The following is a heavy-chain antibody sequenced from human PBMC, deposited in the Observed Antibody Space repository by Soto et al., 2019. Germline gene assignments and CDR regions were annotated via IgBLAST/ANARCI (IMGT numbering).Heavy chain of an antibody. D-gene: IGHD2-8*01. Sequence: PSETLSLTCAVYGGSFSGYYWSWIRQPPGKGLEWIGYIYYSGSTYYNPSLKSRVTISVDTSKNQFSLKLSSVTAADTAVYYCARERQYCTNGVCAVSQYNWFDPWGQGTLVTVSS. V-gene: IGHV4-34*09. CDR1: GGSFSGYY. CDR2: IYYSGST. J-gene: IGHJ5*02. CDR3: ARERQYCTNGVCAVSQYNWFDP.